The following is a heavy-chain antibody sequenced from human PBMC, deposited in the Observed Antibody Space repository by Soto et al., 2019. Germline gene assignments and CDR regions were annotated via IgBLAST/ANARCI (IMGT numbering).Heavy chain of an antibody. V-gene: IGHV4-59*01. CDR3: ARNCKGGSCYNNWLDP. CDR1: GGSISSYC. Sequence: SETLSLTCTVSGGSISSYCWSWTRQPPGQGLEWIGYIYYSGSTNYNPSLKSRVTISVDTSKNQFSLKLSSVTAADTAVYYCARNCKGGSCYNNWLDPWGQGTLVTVYS. D-gene: IGHD2-15*01. CDR2: IYYSGST. J-gene: IGHJ5*02.